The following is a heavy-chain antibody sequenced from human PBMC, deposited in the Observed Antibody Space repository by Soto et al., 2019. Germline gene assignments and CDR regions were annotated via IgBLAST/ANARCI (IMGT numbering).Heavy chain of an antibody. Sequence: TLSLPCAFSGFSLTTTSMGVAWIRQPPGKALEWLALIYWDDDQRYSPSLKDRLTISKDTSRSRVVLTISNMNPEDTGTYFCAHAGDYDLLSFDHWGPGTLVTVSS. J-gene: IGHJ4*02. CDR2: IYWDDDQ. D-gene: IGHD4-17*01. CDR3: AHAGDYDLLSFDH. V-gene: IGHV2-5*02. CDR1: GFSLTTTSMG.